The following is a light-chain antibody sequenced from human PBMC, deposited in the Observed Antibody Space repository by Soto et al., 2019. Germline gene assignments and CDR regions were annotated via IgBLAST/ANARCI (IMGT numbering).Light chain of an antibody. CDR3: SSFTTGVNYV. CDR2: DVN. J-gene: IGLJ1*01. Sequence: QSALAQPASVSGSPGQSITISCTGTSSDVGAYNFVSWYQQHPGKAPKLIIYDVNNRPSEVSNRFSGSKSGNTASLTFFGLQAEDEGDYYCSSFTTGVNYVFGIGTKVTVL. V-gene: IGLV2-14*03. CDR1: SSDVGAYNF.